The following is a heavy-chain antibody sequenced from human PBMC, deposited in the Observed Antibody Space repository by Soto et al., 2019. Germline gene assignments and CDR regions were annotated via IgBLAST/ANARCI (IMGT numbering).Heavy chain of an antibody. V-gene: IGHV4-59*08. Sequence: SETLSLTCTVSGGSISSYYWSWIRQPPGKGLEWIGYIYYSGSTNYNPSLKSRVTISVDTSKNQFSLKLSSVTAADTAVYYCARLIGYCSSTSCYGKVYGMDVWGQGTTVT. CDR1: GGSISSYY. D-gene: IGHD2-2*01. CDR2: IYYSGST. J-gene: IGHJ6*02. CDR3: ARLIGYCSSTSCYGKVYGMDV.